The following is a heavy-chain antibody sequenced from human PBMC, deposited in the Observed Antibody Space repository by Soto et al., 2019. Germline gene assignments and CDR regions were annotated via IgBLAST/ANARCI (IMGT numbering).Heavy chain of an antibody. J-gene: IGHJ5*02. D-gene: IGHD1-26*01. CDR2: INHSGST. Sequence: PSETLSLTCAVYGGSFSGYYWSWIRQPPGKGLEWIGEINHSGSTNYNPSLKSRVTISVDTSKNQFSLKLSSVTAADTAVYYCARGTRDKVLVPWGQGTLVTVSS. V-gene: IGHV4-34*01. CDR1: GGSFSGYY. CDR3: ARGTRDKVLVP.